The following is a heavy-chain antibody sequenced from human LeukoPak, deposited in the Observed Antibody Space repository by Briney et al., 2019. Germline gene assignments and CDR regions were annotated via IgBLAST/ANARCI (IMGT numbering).Heavy chain of an antibody. CDR3: AREGPSFTIFGVVTHYYYGMDV. CDR1: GGSISSSSYY. J-gene: IGHJ6*02. D-gene: IGHD3-3*01. V-gene: IGHV4-39*02. CDR2: IYYRGST. Sequence: PSETLSLTCTVSGGSISSSSYYWGWIRQPPGKGLEWIGSIYYRGSTYYNPSLKSRVTISVDTSKNQFSLKLSSVTAADTAVYYCAREGPSFTIFGVVTHYYYGMDVWGQGTTVTVSS.